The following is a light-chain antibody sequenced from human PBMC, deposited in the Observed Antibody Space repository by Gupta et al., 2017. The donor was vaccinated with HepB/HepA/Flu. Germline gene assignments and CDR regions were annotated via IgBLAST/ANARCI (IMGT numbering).Light chain of an antibody. CDR3: QQYNNWPGT. V-gene: IGKV3-15*01. CDR1: QSVGSN. Sequence: EIVMTQSPATLSVSPGERATLSCRASQSVGSNLAWYQQKPGQAPRLLIYGASTRATAIPARFSGSGSGTEFTLTISILQSEDFAVYYCQQYNNWPGTFGQGTKVETK. J-gene: IGKJ1*01. CDR2: GAS.